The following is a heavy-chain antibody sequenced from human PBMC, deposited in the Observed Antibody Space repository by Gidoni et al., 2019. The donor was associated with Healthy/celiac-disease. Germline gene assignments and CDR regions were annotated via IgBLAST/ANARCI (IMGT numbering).Heavy chain of an antibody. D-gene: IGHD6-19*01. CDR2: IYYSGST. Sequence: QVQLQESGPGLVKPSATLSLTCTVSGGSISSYYWSWIRQPPGKGLEWIGYIYYSGSTNYNPALKSRVTISVDTSKNQFSLKLSSVTAADTAVYYCARVSIAVAGLVDYWGQGTLVTVSS. CDR3: ARVSIAVAGLVDY. J-gene: IGHJ4*02. CDR1: GGSISSYY. V-gene: IGHV4-59*01.